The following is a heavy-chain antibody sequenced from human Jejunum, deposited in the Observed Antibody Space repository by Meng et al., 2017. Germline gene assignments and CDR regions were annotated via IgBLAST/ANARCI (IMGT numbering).Heavy chain of an antibody. CDR2: MDPSEST. Sequence: QVAAPGMARPDSTSSPTCALSCVPSGRPSLESWARKPPGKGLGCIGKMDPSESTNYNPCLKGCVTISADRSKNYFSPCLTSVTAADTAIYYCARADCTDVSGHDFFDSWGQGTLVTVSS. V-gene: IGHV4-4*02. D-gene: IGHD2-8*01. J-gene: IGHJ4*02. CDR1: CVPSGRPSL. CDR3: ARADCTDVSGHDFFDS.